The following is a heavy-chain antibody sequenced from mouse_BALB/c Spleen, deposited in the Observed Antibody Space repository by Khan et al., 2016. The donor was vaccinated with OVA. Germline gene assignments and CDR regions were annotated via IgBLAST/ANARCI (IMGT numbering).Heavy chain of an antibody. CDR1: GFTFIAYG. J-gene: IGHJ3*01. Sequence: EVELVESGGGLVQPGGSRKLSCAASGFTFIAYGMAWVRHTPGKGPEWIAFISSVAYSIYYADTVTGRFNIARENSKDTQYLEMSSLTSEDTAMYSCARGGFAYWGHRTLVTVSA. V-gene: IGHV5-15*02. CDR3: ARGGFAY. CDR2: ISSVAYSI.